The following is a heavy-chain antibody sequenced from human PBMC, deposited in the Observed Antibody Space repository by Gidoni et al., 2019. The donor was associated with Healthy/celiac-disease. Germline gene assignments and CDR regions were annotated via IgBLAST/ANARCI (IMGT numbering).Heavy chain of an antibody. J-gene: IGHJ4*02. CDR2: IWYDGSNK. V-gene: IGHV3-33*01. D-gene: IGHD3-16*02. CDR3: ARGPGLSIKRELDY. CDR1: GFTFGRYG. Sequence: QVQLVESGGGVVQPGRSLRLSCAASGFTFGRYGMHWVRQAPGKGLEWVAVIWYDGSNKYYADSVKGRFTISRDNSKNTLYLQMNSLRAEDTAVYYCARGPGLSIKRELDYWGQGTLVTVSS.